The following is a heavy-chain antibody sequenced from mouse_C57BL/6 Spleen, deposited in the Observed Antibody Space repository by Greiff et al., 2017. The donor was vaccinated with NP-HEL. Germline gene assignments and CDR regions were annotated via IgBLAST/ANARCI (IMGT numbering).Heavy chain of an antibody. CDR2: IYPSDSET. V-gene: IGHV1-61*01. CDR3: ARRHYGYYFDY. J-gene: IGHJ2*01. CDR1: GYTFTSYW. Sequence: QVQLQQPGAELVRPGSSVKLSCKASGYTFTSYWMDWVKQRPGQGLEWIGNIYPSDSETHYNQKFKDKATLTVDKSSSTAYMQLSSLTSEDSAVYYCARRHYGYYFDYWGQGTTLSVSS. D-gene: IGHD1-1*01.